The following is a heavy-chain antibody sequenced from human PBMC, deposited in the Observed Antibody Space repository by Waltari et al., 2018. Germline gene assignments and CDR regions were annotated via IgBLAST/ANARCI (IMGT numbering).Heavy chain of an antibody. CDR3: ARDQVAAAAFDY. V-gene: IGHV3-21*01. Sequence: EVQLVESGGGLVKPGGSLRLSCAASGFTFSSYSVNWVRRAPGKGLEWVSSISSSSSYIYYADSVKGRFTISRDNAKNSLYLQMNSLRAEDTAVYYCARDQVAAAAFDYWGQGTLVTVSS. CDR2: ISSSSSYI. D-gene: IGHD6-13*01. CDR1: GFTFSSYS. J-gene: IGHJ4*02.